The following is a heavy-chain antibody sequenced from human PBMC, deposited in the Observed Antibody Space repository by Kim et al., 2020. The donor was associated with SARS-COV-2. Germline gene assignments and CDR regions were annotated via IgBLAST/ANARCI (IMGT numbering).Heavy chain of an antibody. CDR1: GYNFNTYW. D-gene: IGHD2-2*01. V-gene: IGHV5-51*01. CDR2: IHPSDSDT. J-gene: IGHJ4*01. CDR3: ARVGDNANSFPH. Sequence: GESLKISCKGSGYNFNTYWIGWVRQMPGKGLEWMGVIHPSDSDTKNNPSFQGQATMSVDRYTKTAYLQFNSLKASDTGMYYCARVGDNANSFPHWGQGTLVTVSS.